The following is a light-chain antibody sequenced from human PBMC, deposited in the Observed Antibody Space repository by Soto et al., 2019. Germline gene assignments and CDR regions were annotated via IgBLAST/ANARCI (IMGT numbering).Light chain of an antibody. Sequence: ERVMTQAPATLSVSPGERATLSCRASQSVSSDLAWYQQKPGQGPRLLIYGAFNRATGVPARFSGSGSGTEFPLTISSLQSEDFAVYYCQQYNNWPLTFGGGTQVEIK. CDR3: QQYNNWPLT. J-gene: IGKJ4*01. CDR1: QSVSSD. V-gene: IGKV3-15*01. CDR2: GAF.